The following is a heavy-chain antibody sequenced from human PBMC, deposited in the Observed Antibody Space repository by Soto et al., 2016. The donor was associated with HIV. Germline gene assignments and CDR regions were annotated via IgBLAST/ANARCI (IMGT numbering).Heavy chain of an antibody. V-gene: IGHV3-23*01. CDR2: ISGSGSDT. D-gene: IGHD2-15*01. CDR1: GFIFSTYA. CDR3: ATLRLLLDGYFDY. Sequence: EVKFLDSGGGLVQPGGSLRLSCEVSGFIFSTYAMSWVRQAPGKGLEWVASISGSGSDTYYAGSVKGRFTISRDNSKNTLYLQVNRLTAEDTATYYCATLRLLLDGYFDYWDQGTLVTVSS. J-gene: IGHJ4*02.